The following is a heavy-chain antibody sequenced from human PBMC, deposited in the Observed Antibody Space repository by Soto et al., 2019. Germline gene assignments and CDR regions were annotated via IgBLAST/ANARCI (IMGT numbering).Heavy chain of an antibody. Sequence: QVQLQQWGAGLLKPSETLSLTCAVYGGSFSGYYWSWIRQPPGKGLAWIGEINHSGSTNYNPSLKSRVTISVDTSKNQFALKLSSVTAADTAVYYCARGYCANGVCFFSYWFDPWGQGTLVSVSS. CDR2: INHSGST. D-gene: IGHD2-8*01. J-gene: IGHJ5*02. CDR1: GGSFSGYY. V-gene: IGHV4-34*01. CDR3: ARGYCANGVCFFSYWFDP.